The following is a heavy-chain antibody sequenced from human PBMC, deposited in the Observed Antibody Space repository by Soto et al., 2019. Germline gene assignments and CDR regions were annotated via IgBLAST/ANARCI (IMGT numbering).Heavy chain of an antibody. CDR1: GYTFTSYS. D-gene: IGHD3-3*01. CDR2: INAGNGNT. V-gene: IGHV1-3*01. Sequence: ASVKVSCKASGYTFTSYSMHWVRQAPGQRLEWMGWINAGNGNTKYSQKFQGRVTITRDTSASTAYMELSSLRSEDTAVYYCAREGRITIFGVVNDAFDIWGQGTMVTVSS. J-gene: IGHJ3*02. CDR3: AREGRITIFGVVNDAFDI.